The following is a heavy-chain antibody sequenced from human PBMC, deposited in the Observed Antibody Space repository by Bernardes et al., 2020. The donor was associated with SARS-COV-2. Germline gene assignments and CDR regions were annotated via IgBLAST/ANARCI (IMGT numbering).Heavy chain of an antibody. CDR3: ARGRGIAVMDAFDI. V-gene: IGHV3-74*01. CDR2: INSDGSST. CDR1: GFTFSSYW. Sequence: GRSLRLSCAASGFTFSSYWMHWVRQAPGKGLVWVSRINSDGSSTSYADSVKGRFTISRDNAKNTLYLQMNSLRAEDTAVYYCARGRGIAVMDAFDIWGQGTMVTVSS. D-gene: IGHD2-21*01. J-gene: IGHJ3*02.